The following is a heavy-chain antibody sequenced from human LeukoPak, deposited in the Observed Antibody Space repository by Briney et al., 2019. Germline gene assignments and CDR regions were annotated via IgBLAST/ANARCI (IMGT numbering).Heavy chain of an antibody. D-gene: IGHD3-3*01. J-gene: IGHJ6*02. CDR1: GGSISGYY. V-gene: IGHV4-34*01. CDR2: INHSGST. Sequence: SETLSLTCTVSGGSISGYYWSWIRQPPGKGLEWIGEINHSGSTNYNPSLKSRVTISVDTSKNQFSLKLSSVTAADTAVYYCARGSHVLRFLEWLSSLNYYYGMDVWGQGTTVTVSS. CDR3: ARGSHVLRFLEWLSSLNYYYGMDV.